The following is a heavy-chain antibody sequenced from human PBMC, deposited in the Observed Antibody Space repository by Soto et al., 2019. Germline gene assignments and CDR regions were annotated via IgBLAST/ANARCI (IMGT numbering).Heavy chain of an antibody. Sequence: PSQTLSLTCAISGDNASNNTASWSGIRHSPSRGHEWRGRTFFRSKWSNDYAVSVKSRIIINADTSKNQFSLQLNSVTPEDTAVYYCTKGDNLEPYTGYAFDPWGQGTLVTVSS. V-gene: IGHV6-1*01. CDR1: GDNASNNTAS. J-gene: IGHJ5*02. CDR2: TFFRSKWSN. CDR3: TKGDNLEPYTGYAFDP. D-gene: IGHD2-2*01.